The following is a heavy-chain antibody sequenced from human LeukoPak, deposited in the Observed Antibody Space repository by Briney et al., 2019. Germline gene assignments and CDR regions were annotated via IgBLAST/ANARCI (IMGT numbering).Heavy chain of an antibody. J-gene: IGHJ6*02. CDR1: GFTFSSYG. D-gene: IGHD4-17*01. Sequence: PGRSLRLSCAASGFTFSSYGMHWVRQAPGKGLEWVAVISYDGSNKYYADSVKGRFTISRDNSKNTLYLQMNSLRAEDTAVYYCARHRSYGASYYGMDVWGQGTTVTVSS. V-gene: IGHV3-30*03. CDR2: ISYDGSNK. CDR3: ARHRSYGASYYGMDV.